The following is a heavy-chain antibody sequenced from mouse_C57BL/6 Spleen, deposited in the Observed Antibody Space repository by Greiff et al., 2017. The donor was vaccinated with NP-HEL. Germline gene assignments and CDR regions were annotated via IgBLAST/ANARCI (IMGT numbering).Heavy chain of an antibody. CDR2: IYPGSGST. D-gene: IGHD2-4*01. Sequence: QVQLQQPGAELVKPGASVKMSCKASGYTFTSYWITWVKQRPGQGLEWIGDIYPGSGSTNYNEKFKNKATLTVDTSSSTAYMQLSSLTSEDSAVYYCARSRLRRDYFDYWGQGTTLTVSS. CDR3: ARSRLRRDYFDY. V-gene: IGHV1-55*01. CDR1: GYTFTSYW. J-gene: IGHJ2*01.